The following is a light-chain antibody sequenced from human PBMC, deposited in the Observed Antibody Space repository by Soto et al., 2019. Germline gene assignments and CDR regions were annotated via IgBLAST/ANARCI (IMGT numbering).Light chain of an antibody. V-gene: IGKV3-15*01. CDR2: DAS. CDR3: QQCNNWPPELT. Sequence: EIVMTQSPATLSVSPGERATLFCRASQSVSSNLAWYQQKPGQAPRLLIHDASTRATGIPARFSGSGSGTEVTLSISSLQSEDFAVYYCQQCNNWPPELTFGGGTKVEIK. J-gene: IGKJ4*01. CDR1: QSVSSN.